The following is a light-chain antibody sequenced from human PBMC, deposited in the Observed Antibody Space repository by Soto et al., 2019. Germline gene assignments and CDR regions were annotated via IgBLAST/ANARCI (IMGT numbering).Light chain of an antibody. CDR1: QSLVYIDGNTY. CDR2: SAS. V-gene: IGKV2D-30*01. Sequence: DVVMTQSPLSLPVTLGQPASISCRSSQSLVYIDGNTYLNWYQQKPGKAPKRLIYSASSLQSGVPPRFSGSGSGTEFTLTISSLQPEDFATYYCLQNNSYPVTFGQGTRWIS. J-gene: IGKJ1*01. CDR3: LQNNSYPVT.